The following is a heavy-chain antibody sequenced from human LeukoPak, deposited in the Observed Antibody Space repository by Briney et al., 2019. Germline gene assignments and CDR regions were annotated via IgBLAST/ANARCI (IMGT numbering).Heavy chain of an antibody. CDR1: GGSFSGYY. Sequence: SETLSLTCAVYGGSFSGYYWGWIRQPPGKGLEWIGEINHSGSTNYNPSLKSRVTISVDTSKNQFSLKLSSVTAADTAVYYCARVATVTTYVDYWGQGTLVTVSS. CDR3: ARVATVTTYVDY. D-gene: IGHD4-17*01. CDR2: INHSGST. V-gene: IGHV4-34*01. J-gene: IGHJ4*02.